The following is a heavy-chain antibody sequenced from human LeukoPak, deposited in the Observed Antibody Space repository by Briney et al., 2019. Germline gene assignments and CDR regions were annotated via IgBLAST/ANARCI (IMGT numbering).Heavy chain of an antibody. Sequence: PGRSLRLSCAASGFTFSSYAMHWVRQAPGKGLEWVAVISYDGSNKYYADSVKGRFTISRDNSKNTLYLQMNSLRAEDTAVYYCARGRKGYCSSTSCYAFDYWGQGTLVTVSS. CDR1: GFTFSSYA. CDR3: ARGRKGYCSSTSCYAFDY. D-gene: IGHD2-2*01. J-gene: IGHJ4*02. CDR2: ISYDGSNK. V-gene: IGHV3-30-3*01.